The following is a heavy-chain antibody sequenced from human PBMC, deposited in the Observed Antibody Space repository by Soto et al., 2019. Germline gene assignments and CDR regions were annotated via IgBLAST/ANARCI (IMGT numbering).Heavy chain of an antibody. CDR1: GFTFSDYA. V-gene: IGHV3-30*18. CDR2: VSHDGRNT. Sequence: GGSLRLSCAASGFTFSDYAMHWVRQAPGKGLEWVPVVSHDGRNTHYADSVKGRFTISRDSSKNTVSLEMTSLRAEDTAVYYCAKGGRQWLVTSDFNYWGQGALVTVSS. CDR3: AKGGRQWLVTSDFNY. D-gene: IGHD6-19*01. J-gene: IGHJ4*02.